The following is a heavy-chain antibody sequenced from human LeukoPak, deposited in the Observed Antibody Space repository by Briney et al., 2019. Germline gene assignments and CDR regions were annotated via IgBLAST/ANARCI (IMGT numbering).Heavy chain of an antibody. J-gene: IGHJ4*02. CDR3: ANVWYYYDTRAFDY. Sequence: GGSLRLSXAASGFTFSSYSMNWVSQAPGKGLEWVSSISSSSSYIYYADSVKGRFTISRDNAKNSLYLQMNSLRAEDTAVYYCANVWYYYDTRAFDYWGQGTLVTVSS. CDR2: ISSSSSYI. D-gene: IGHD3-22*01. CDR1: GFTFSSYS. V-gene: IGHV3-21*01.